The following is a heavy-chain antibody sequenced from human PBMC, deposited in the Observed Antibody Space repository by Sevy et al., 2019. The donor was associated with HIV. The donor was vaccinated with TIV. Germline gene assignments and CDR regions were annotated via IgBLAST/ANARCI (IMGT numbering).Heavy chain of an antibody. CDR1: GDSISGYY. CDR3: ARGAPQLLYAMDV. D-gene: IGHD1-1*01. J-gene: IGHJ6*02. V-gene: IGHV4-59*01. Sequence: SETLSLTCSVSGDSISGYYWNWIRQPPGKGLEWIGYIFYTKSTTYNSSLKSRVTISKDTSKNQFSLKLSSVTAADTAVYYCARGAPQLLYAMDVWGQGTTVTVSS. CDR2: IFYTKST.